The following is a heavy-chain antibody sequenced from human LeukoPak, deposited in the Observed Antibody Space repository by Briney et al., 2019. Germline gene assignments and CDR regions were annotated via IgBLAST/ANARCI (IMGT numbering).Heavy chain of an antibody. D-gene: IGHD5-12*01. CDR3: ARVEDSGYDYRGRFDP. V-gene: IGHV4-34*01. Sequence: SETLSLTCAVYGGSFSSYYWSWIRQPPGKGLEWIGEISHTGSTNYNPSLKSRVTISVDTSKNQFSLELNSVTAADTAVYYCARVEDSGYDYRGRFDPWGQGTLVTVSS. J-gene: IGHJ5*02. CDR1: GGSFSSYY. CDR2: ISHTGST.